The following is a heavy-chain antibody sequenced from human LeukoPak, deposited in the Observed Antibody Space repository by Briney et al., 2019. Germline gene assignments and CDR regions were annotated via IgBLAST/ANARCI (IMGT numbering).Heavy chain of an antibody. CDR2: LDYSGST. CDR3: AREYTLYISGWFIDY. Sequence: SETLSLTCTVSGDSSTNSLYYWGWVRQPPGKGLEWIGTLDYSGSTHYNPSLRSRAAISIDTSKNQFSLTLSPVTAADTAIYYCAREYTLYISGWFIDYWGQGTVITVSS. D-gene: IGHD6-19*01. V-gene: IGHV4-39*07. J-gene: IGHJ4*02. CDR1: GDSSTNSLYY.